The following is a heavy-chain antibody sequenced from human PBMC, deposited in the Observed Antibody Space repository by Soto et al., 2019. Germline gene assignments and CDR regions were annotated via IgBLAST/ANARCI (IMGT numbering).Heavy chain of an antibody. CDR3: ARGDSYGDYGEISFDY. J-gene: IGHJ4*02. CDR2: ISHNGNT. CDR1: GASISSNASA. D-gene: IGHD4-17*01. V-gene: IGHV4-30-2*06. Sequence: PSETLSLTCVVSGASISSNASAWTWIRQSPGMGMEWIGYISHNGNTYYNPSLESRVPIPVDRFNNHFSLSLTSVTAADTAVYFCARGDSYGDYGEISFDYWGQGALVTVS.